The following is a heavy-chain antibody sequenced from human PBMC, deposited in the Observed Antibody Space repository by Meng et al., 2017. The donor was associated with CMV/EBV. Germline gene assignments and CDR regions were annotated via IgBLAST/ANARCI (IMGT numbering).Heavy chain of an antibody. Sequence: GGSLRPSCAASGFTSSSYSMNWVRQAPGKGLELVSSISISSSTIYYADSEKGRFTISRDNAKNSLYLQMNSLRAEDTAVYYCARGRLGRYSSVDYWGQGTLVTVSS. D-gene: IGHD1-26*01. CDR3: ARGRLGRYSSVDY. V-gene: IGHV3-48*04. CDR2: ISISSSTI. CDR1: GFTSSSYS. J-gene: IGHJ4*02.